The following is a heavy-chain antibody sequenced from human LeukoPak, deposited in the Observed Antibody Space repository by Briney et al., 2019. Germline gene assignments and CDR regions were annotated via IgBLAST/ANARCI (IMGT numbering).Heavy chain of an antibody. Sequence: SVKVSCKASGFAFTSSAVQWVRQARGQRLEWIGWIVVGSGDTNYAQKFQERVTITRDMSTSTAYMELSSLRSEDTAVYYCAADSWQPENDYWGQGTLVTVSS. J-gene: IGHJ4*02. V-gene: IGHV1-58*01. CDR2: IVVGSGDT. D-gene: IGHD5-24*01. CDR1: GFAFTSSA. CDR3: AADSWQPENDY.